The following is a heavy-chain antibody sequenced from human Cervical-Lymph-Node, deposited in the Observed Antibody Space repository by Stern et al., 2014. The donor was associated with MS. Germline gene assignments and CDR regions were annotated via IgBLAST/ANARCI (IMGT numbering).Heavy chain of an antibody. CDR1: GYSFTSHY. J-gene: IGHJ4*02. CDR3: ASGTGSKRPTGNY. D-gene: IGHD3/OR15-3a*01. Sequence: MQLVESGAEVKQPGASVKVSCKASGYSFTSHYMHWVRQAPGQGLEWVGIINPSGDSASYAQKLQGRVTMTRDTSTSTVYMELSSLRSEDTAVYYCASGTGSKRPTGNYWGQGTLVTVSS. V-gene: IGHV1-46*01. CDR2: INPSGDSA.